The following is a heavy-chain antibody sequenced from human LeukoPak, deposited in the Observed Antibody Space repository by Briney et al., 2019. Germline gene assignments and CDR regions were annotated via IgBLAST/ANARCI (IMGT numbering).Heavy chain of an antibody. D-gene: IGHD4-17*01. CDR1: GFTFSSYA. Sequence: TGGSLRLSCAASGFTFSSYAMSWVRQAPGKGLEWVSAISGSGGSTYYADSVKGRFTISRDNSKNTLYLQMNSLRAEDTAVYYCAKVDRVGTVTTYDYWGQGTLVTVSS. V-gene: IGHV3-23*01. CDR3: AKVDRVGTVTTYDY. CDR2: ISGSGGST. J-gene: IGHJ4*02.